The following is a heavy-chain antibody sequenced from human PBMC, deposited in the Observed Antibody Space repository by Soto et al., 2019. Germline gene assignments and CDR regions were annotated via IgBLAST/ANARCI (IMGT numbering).Heavy chain of an antibody. CDR3: ARGASGSYRVYYYYGMDV. D-gene: IGHD3-10*01. J-gene: IGHJ6*02. CDR2: IYYSGST. V-gene: IGHV4-31*03. Sequence: QVQLQESGPGLVKPSQTLSLTCTVSGGSISSGGYYWSWIRQHPGKGLEWIGYIYYSGSTYYNPPLKSRVTIAVDTSKNQFSLKLSSVTAADTAVYYCARGASGSYRVYYYYGMDVWGQGTTVTVSS. CDR1: GGSISSGGYY.